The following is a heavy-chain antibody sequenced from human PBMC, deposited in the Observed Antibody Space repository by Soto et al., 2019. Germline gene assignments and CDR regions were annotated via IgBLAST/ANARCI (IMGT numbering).Heavy chain of an antibody. CDR2: MFHSGST. CDR1: GYSISSGFY. D-gene: IGHD5-12*01. J-gene: IGHJ4*02. Sequence: SETLSLTCAVSGYSISSGFYWGWIRQPPGKGLEWIGIMFHSGSTYYNPSLQSRVAISVDTSKNQVSLKLTSVTVADTAVYFCANQRSREGYNFIEYWGQGIQVTVSS. CDR3: ANQRSREGYNFIEY. V-gene: IGHV4-38-2*01.